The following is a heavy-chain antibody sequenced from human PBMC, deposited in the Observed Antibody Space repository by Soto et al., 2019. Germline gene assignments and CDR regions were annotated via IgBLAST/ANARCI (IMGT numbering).Heavy chain of an antibody. D-gene: IGHD6-19*01. Sequence: EVQLLESGGGLVQPGGSLRLSCAASGFTFSSYAMSWVRQAPGKGLEWVSAITGSGGGTYYADSVKGRFTIYRDNSKNTLYLQMNSLRAEDTAVFYCAKGGITVADYYFDYWGQGTLVTVSS. CDR2: ITGSGGGT. V-gene: IGHV3-23*01. J-gene: IGHJ4*02. CDR3: AKGGITVADYYFDY. CDR1: GFTFSSYA.